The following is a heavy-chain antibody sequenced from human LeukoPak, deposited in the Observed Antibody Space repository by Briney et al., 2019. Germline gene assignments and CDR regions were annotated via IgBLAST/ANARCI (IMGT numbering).Heavy chain of an antibody. CDR1: GFTFSSYA. CDR2: ISSNGGST. CDR3: ARDPSSSRVTYYFDY. J-gene: IGHJ4*02. D-gene: IGHD2-21*02. V-gene: IGHV3-64*01. Sequence: GGSLRLSCAASGFTFSSYAMHWVRQASGKGLEYVSAISSNGGSTYYANSVKGRFTISRDNSKNTLYLQMGSLRAEDMAVYYCARDPSSSRVTYYFDYWGQGTLVTVSS.